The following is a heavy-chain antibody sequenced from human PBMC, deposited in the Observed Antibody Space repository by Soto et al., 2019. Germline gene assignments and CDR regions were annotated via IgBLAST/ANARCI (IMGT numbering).Heavy chain of an antibody. D-gene: IGHD3-3*01. Sequence: GGSLRLSCTASGFTFGDYAMSWVRQAPGKGLEWVGFIRSKAYGGTTEYAASVKGRFTISRDDSKSIAYLQMNSLKTEDTAVYYCTGRRLTDTIFSVVNYWGQGTLVTVSS. CDR3: TGRRLTDTIFSVVNY. V-gene: IGHV3-49*04. CDR1: GFTFGDYA. CDR2: IRSKAYGGTT. J-gene: IGHJ4*02.